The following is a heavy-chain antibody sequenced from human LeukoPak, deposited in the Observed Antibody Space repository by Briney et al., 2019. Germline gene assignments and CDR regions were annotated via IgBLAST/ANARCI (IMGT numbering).Heavy chain of an antibody. J-gene: IGHJ4*02. CDR1: GGTFSSYA. CDR2: IIPIFGTA. D-gene: IGHD6-6*01. Sequence: SVKVSCKASGGTFSSYAISWVRQAPGQGLEWMGGIIPIFGTANYAQKFQGRVTITADESTSTAYMELSSLRSEDTAVYYCARHRSPAARGGQIDYWGQGTLVTVSS. CDR3: ARHRSPAARGGQIDY. V-gene: IGHV1-69*01.